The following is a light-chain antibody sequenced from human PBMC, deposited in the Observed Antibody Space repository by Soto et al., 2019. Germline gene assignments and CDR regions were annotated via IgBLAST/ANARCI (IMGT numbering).Light chain of an antibody. J-gene: IGKJ2*01. CDR1: QSASSSY. CDR3: HQYGSSPSYT. CDR2: GAS. Sequence: EIVLTQSPGTLSLSPGERATLSCRASQSASSSYLACYQQKPGQAPRLLIYGASSRATGIPDRFSGSGSGTDFTLTISRLEPEDFAVYYCHQYGSSPSYTFGQGTKLEIK. V-gene: IGKV3-20*01.